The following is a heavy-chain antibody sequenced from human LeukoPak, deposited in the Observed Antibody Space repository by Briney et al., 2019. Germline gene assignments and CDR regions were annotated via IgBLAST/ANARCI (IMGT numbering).Heavy chain of an antibody. V-gene: IGHV3-9*01. D-gene: IGHD6-13*01. CDR1: GFTCDDYA. Sequence: PGRSLRLSCAASGFTCDDYAMHWVRQAPGKGLEWVSGISWNSGSIGYADSVKGRFTISRDNAKNSLYLQMNSLRAEDTALYYCAKDSGSSWTGGFDYWGQGTLVTVSS. CDR2: ISWNSGSI. J-gene: IGHJ4*02. CDR3: AKDSGSSWTGGFDY.